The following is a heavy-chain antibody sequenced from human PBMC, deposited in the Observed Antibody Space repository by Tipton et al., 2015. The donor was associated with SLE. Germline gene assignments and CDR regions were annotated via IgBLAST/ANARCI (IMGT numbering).Heavy chain of an antibody. CDR2: IYYSGST. Sequence: TLSLTCAVYGGSLSGHYWSWIRQPPGKGLEWIGYIYYSGSTNYNPSLKSRVTISVDTSKNQFSLKLISVTAADTAVYYCARASFGYYGMDVWGQGTTVTVSS. J-gene: IGHJ6*02. CDR1: GGSLSGHY. V-gene: IGHV4-59*11. D-gene: IGHD3-10*01. CDR3: ARASFGYYGMDV.